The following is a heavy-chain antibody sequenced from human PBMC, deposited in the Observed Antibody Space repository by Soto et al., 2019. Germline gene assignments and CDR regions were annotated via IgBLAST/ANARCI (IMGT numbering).Heavy chain of an antibody. J-gene: IGHJ4*02. CDR2: IYYSGST. V-gene: IGHV4-31*03. D-gene: IGHD3-10*01. Sequence: QVQLQESGPGLVKPSQTLSLTCTVSGGSISSGGYYWSWIRQHPGKGLEWIGYIYYSGSTYYNPSLKGRVTISVDTAKNHFSLKLSSVTAADTAVYYCARGVTMVRGVIHTPYFDYWGQGTLVTVSS. CDR3: ARGVTMVRGVIHTPYFDY. CDR1: GGSISSGGYY.